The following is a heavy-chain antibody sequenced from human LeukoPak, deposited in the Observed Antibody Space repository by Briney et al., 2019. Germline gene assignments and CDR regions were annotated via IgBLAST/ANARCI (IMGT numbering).Heavy chain of an antibody. J-gene: IGHJ3*02. V-gene: IGHV3-23*01. Sequence: GGSLRLSCAASGFTFSRYALHWVRQAPGKGLEWVSAISGSGGSTYYADSVKGRFTISRDNSKNTLYLQMNSLRAEDTAVYYCAKVNLLTYYYDSSGRGAFDIWGQGTMVTVSS. CDR1: GFTFSRYA. CDR2: ISGSGGST. D-gene: IGHD3-22*01. CDR3: AKVNLLTYYYDSSGRGAFDI.